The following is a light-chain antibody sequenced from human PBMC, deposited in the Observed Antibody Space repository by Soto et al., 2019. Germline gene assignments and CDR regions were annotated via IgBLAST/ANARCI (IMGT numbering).Light chain of an antibody. CDR2: DAS. V-gene: IGKV1-33*01. CDR1: QDIATY. Sequence: DIQMTQSPSSLSASVGNRVTITCQASQDIATYLNWYQQKPGKDPNLLIYDASNLETGVPSRFSGGGSGTHFTFTISDLQPEDIATDYCQQYDNLPPTWTFGQGTKVEIE. J-gene: IGKJ1*01. CDR3: QQYDNLPPTWT.